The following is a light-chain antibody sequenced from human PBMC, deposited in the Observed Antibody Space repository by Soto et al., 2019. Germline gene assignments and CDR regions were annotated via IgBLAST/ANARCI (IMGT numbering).Light chain of an antibody. V-gene: IGLV1-40*01. Sequence: QSVLTQPPSVSGAPGQRVTISCTGSSSNIGAGYDVHWYQQLPGTAPKLLIYGNSNRPSGVPDRFSGSKSGTSASLAITGLQAEDEADYYYQSYDSSLRGVVFGGGTKLTVL. CDR3: QSYDSSLRGVV. J-gene: IGLJ2*01. CDR2: GNS. CDR1: SSNIGAGYD.